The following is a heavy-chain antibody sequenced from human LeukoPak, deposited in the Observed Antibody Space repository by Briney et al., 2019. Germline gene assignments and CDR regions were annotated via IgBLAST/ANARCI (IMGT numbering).Heavy chain of an antibody. CDR3: ARDRKLQLAPALGY. V-gene: IGHV1-18*01. J-gene: IGHJ4*02. CDR2: ISAYNGNT. D-gene: IGHD6-13*01. Sequence: ASVKVSCKASGYTFTSYGISWVRQAPGQGLEWMGWISAYNGNTNYARKLQGRVTMTTDTSTSTAYMELRSLRSDDTAVYYCARDRKLQLAPALGYWGQGTLVTVSS. CDR1: GYTFTSYG.